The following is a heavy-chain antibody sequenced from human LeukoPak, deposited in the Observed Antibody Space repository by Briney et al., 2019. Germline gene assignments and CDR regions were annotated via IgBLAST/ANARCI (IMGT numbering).Heavy chain of an antibody. CDR3: ARGGDDHDAFDI. J-gene: IGHJ3*02. CDR1: GYTFTNYN. CDR2: MNPNSGNT. V-gene: IGHV1-8*03. Sequence: ASVKVSCKASGYTFTNYNINWVRQATGQGLEWMGWMNPNSGNTGYAQKFQGRVTITRNTSISTAYMELSSLRSEDTAVYYCARGGDDHDAFDIWGQGTMVTVSS. D-gene: IGHD3-10*01.